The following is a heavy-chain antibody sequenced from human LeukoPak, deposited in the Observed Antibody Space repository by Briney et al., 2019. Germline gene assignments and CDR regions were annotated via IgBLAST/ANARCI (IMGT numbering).Heavy chain of an antibody. V-gene: IGHV3-30*02. J-gene: IGHJ4*02. Sequence: GGSLRLSCAASGFTFSSYGMHWVRQAPGKGLEGVAFIRYDGSNKYYADSVKGRFTISRDNSKNTLYLQMNSLRAEDTAVYYCAKDWVRDGYFGGLDYWGQGTLVTVSS. CDR3: AKDWVRDGYFGGLDY. CDR2: IRYDGSNK. D-gene: IGHD5-24*01. CDR1: GFTFSSYG.